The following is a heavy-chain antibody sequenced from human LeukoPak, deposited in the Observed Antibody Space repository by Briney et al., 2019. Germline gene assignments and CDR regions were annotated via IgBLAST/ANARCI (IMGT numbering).Heavy chain of an antibody. CDR3: ASQSYGLFHY. D-gene: IGHD4-17*01. V-gene: IGHV3-7*03. J-gene: IGHJ4*02. Sequence: GGSLRLSCAASGFTVSSNYMSWVRQAPGKGLEWVANINTDGSKKSYVDSVRGRFTISRDNAKNSLYLQMDSLRAEDTALYYCASQSYGLFHYWGQGNLVTVSS. CDR1: GFTVSSNY. CDR2: INTDGSKK.